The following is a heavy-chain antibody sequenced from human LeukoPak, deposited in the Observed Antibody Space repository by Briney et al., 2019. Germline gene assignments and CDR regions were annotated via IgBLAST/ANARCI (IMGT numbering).Heavy chain of an antibody. CDR1: GFTFSSYW. Sequence: PGGSLRLSCAASGFTFSSYWMYWVRRVPGKGLVWVSRINTDGTTTNYADSVQGRFTVSRDNAKSTLYLQMNSLRAEDTAVYFCTSDYCTGDSCFSAPGYWGQGTQVTVSS. D-gene: IGHD2-15*01. J-gene: IGHJ4*02. CDR3: TSDYCTGDSCFSAPGY. V-gene: IGHV3-74*01. CDR2: INTDGTTT.